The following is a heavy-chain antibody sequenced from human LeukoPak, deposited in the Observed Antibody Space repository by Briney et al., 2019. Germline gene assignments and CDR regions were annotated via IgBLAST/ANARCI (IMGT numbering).Heavy chain of an antibody. CDR1: GGSFSGYY. D-gene: IGHD3-3*01. CDR3: ARVSYDFWSGYSKIGDNWFDP. V-gene: IGHV4-34*01. CDR2: INHSGST. Sequence: SETLSLTCAVYGGSFSGYYWSWIRQPPGKGLEWIGEINHSGSTNYNPSLKSRVTISVDTSKNQFSLKLSSVTAADTAVYYCARVSYDFWSGYSKIGDNWFDPWGQGTLVTVSS. J-gene: IGHJ5*02.